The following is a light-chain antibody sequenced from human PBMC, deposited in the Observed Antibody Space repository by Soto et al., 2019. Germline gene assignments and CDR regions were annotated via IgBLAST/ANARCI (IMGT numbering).Light chain of an antibody. CDR2: GES. J-gene: IGKJ1*01. CDR3: QQDYNWRT. CDR1: QSVNRN. Sequence: EIVMTKSPATLSVSPGEIATLSCRASQSVNRNIAWSQQKPGQAPRLIIYGESTRATGVPARFSGSESGTVCTRTISSLQSENFAVYYCQQDYNWRTFGPGINVEIK. V-gene: IGKV3-15*01.